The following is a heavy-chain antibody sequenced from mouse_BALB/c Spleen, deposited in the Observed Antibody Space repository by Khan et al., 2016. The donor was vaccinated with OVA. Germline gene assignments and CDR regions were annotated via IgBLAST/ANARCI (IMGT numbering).Heavy chain of an antibody. CDR2: INTGGDYI. CDR1: GFTFSTYA. CDR3: ARHSYGPFAD. Sequence: EVELVESGGDLVKPGGSLKLSCAASGFTFSTYAMSWVRQTPDKRLEWVATINTGGDYIYYPDSVTGRFTISSDNAKNTLYLQMSSLRSEDTAMYYCARHSYGPFADWGQGTLVTVSA. D-gene: IGHD1-1*01. V-gene: IGHV5-6*01. J-gene: IGHJ3*01.